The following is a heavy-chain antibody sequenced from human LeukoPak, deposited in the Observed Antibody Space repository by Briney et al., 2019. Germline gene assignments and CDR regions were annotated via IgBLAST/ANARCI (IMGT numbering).Heavy chain of an antibody. Sequence: ASVKVSCKASGYSFTSYGISWVRQAPGQGLEWMGWISDYNGNTNYAQKLQGRVTMTTDTSTSTAYMELGSLRSDDTAVYYCARDSLPGIAVAGTNYYYYYYMDVWGKGTTVTVSS. CDR3: ARDSLPGIAVAGTNYYYYYYMDV. V-gene: IGHV1-18*01. J-gene: IGHJ6*03. D-gene: IGHD6-19*01. CDR1: GYSFTSYG. CDR2: ISDYNGNT.